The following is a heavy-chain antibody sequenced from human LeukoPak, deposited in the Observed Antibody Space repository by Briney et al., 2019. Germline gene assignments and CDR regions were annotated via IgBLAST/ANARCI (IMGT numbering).Heavy chain of an antibody. V-gene: IGHV3-33*01. D-gene: IGHD4-17*01. CDR1: GFTFSSYG. J-gene: IGHJ4*02. CDR2: IWYDGSNK. CDR3: ARDRYGDYVVSDDY. Sequence: GGSLRLSCAASGFTFSSYGMHWVRQAPGKGLEGVAVIWYDGSNKYYADSVKGRFTISRDNSKNTLCMRMNSLRAEDTAVYYCARDRYGDYVVSDDYWGQRTLVTVSS.